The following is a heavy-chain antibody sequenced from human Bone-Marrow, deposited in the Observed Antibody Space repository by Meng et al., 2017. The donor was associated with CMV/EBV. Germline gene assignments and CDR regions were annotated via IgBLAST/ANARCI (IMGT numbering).Heavy chain of an antibody. CDR1: GFTFSSYA. CDR2: ISYDGSNK. CDR3: ASDLVVPAARAVY. Sequence: GGSLRLSCAASGFTFSSYAMHWVRQAPGKGLEWVAVISYDGSNKYYAGSVKGRFTISRDNSKNTLYLQMNSLRTEDTAVYYCASDLVVPAARAVYWGQGMLVTVSS. D-gene: IGHD2-2*01. V-gene: IGHV3-30-3*01. J-gene: IGHJ4*02.